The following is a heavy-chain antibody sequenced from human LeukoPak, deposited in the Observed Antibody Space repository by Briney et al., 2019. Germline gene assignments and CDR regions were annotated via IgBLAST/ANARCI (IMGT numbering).Heavy chain of an antibody. CDR3: ARSPELTGTFDY. J-gene: IGHJ4*02. CDR2: INPSGGST. D-gene: IGHD1-20*01. CDR1: GYTFTSYY. V-gene: IGHV1-46*01. Sequence: RASVTVSCTASGYTFTSYYMHWVRQAPGQGLEWMGIINPSGGSTSYAQKFQGRVTMTRDTSTSTVYMELSSLRSEDTAVYYCARSPELTGTFDYWGQGTLVTVSS.